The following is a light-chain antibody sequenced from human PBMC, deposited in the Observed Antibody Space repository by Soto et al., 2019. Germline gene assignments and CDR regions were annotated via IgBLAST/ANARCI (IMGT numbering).Light chain of an antibody. CDR1: SSDVGGYNY. CDR3: SSYTSSSTPWV. Sequence: QSALTQPASVSGSPGQSITISCTGTSSDVGGYNYVSWYQQHPGKAPKLMIYDVSNRPSGVSNRFSGSKSGNTASLTISGLQAEDAADYYCSSYTSSSTPWVFGGGTKVTVL. J-gene: IGLJ3*02. CDR2: DVS. V-gene: IGLV2-14*01.